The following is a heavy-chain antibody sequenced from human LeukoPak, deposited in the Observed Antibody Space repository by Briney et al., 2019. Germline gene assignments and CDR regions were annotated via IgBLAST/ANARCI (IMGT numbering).Heavy chain of an antibody. CDR2: IKTDGSQI. D-gene: IGHD7-27*01. J-gene: IGHJ4*02. CDR1: GFTFSSYG. V-gene: IGHV3-7*01. CDR3: ARDLNWETY. Sequence: PGGSLRLSRAASGFTFSSYGMNWVRQAPGKGLEWVANIKTDGSQIYYVDSVKGRFTISRDNAKNSLYLQMNSLRAEDTAVYYCARDLNWETYWGQGTLVSVSS.